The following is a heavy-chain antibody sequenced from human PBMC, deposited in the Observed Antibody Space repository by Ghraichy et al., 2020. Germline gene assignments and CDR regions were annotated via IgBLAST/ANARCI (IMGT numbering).Heavy chain of an antibody. CDR1: GFTFSSYS. CDR3: ATPLPPHSSSWYTGIDPFDI. J-gene: IGHJ3*02. D-gene: IGHD6-13*01. CDR2: ISSSSSYI. Sequence: GGSLRLSCAASGFTFSSYSMNWVRQAPGKGLEWVSSISSSSSYIYYADSVKGRFTISRDNAKNSLYLQMNSLRAEDTAVYYCATPLPPHSSSWYTGIDPFDIWGQGTMVTVSS. V-gene: IGHV3-21*01.